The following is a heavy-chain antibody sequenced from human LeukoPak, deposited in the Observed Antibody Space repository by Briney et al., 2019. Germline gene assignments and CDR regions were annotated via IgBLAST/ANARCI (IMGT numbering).Heavy chain of an antibody. CDR2: ISYDGSNK. J-gene: IGHJ6*04. Sequence: PGGSLRLSCAASGFTFSSYGMYWVRQAPGKGLEWVAVISYDGSNKYYADSVKGRFTISRDNSKNTLYLQMNSLRAEDTAVYYCAKDSRSAAVYYYYGMDVWGKGTTVTVSS. D-gene: IGHD2-2*01. V-gene: IGHV3-30*18. CDR1: GFTFSSYG. CDR3: AKDSRSAAVYYYYGMDV.